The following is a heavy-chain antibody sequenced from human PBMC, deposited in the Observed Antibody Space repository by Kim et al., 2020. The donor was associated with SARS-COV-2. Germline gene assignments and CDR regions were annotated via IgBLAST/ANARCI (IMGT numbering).Heavy chain of an antibody. D-gene: IGHD6-13*01. J-gene: IGHJ4*02. V-gene: IGHV3-74*01. CDR3: VRSAAAFDY. CDR1: GFSLSGYW. Sequence: GGSLRLSCAASGFSLSGYWMHWVRQAPGKGLVWVSRISGYGSGTVYADSVKGRFNISRDNAKNMLYLQMNSLRADDAAVYFCVRSAAAFDYWGQGTLVSVSS. CDR2: ISGYGSGT.